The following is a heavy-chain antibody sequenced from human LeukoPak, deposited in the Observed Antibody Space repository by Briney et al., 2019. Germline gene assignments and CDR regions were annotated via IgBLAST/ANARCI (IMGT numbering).Heavy chain of an antibody. D-gene: IGHD6-13*01. Sequence: KASETLSLTCAVYGGSFSGYYWSWIRQPPGKGLEWIGEINHSGGTNYNPSLKSRVTISVDTSKNQFSLKLSSVTAADTAVYYCARGPYSSSWYPLFDYWGQGTLVTVSS. V-gene: IGHV4-34*01. CDR1: GGSFSGYY. CDR3: ARGPYSSSWYPLFDY. J-gene: IGHJ4*02. CDR2: INHSGGT.